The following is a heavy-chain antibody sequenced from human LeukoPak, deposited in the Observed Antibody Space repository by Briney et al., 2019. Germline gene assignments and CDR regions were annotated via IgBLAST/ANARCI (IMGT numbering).Heavy chain of an antibody. V-gene: IGHV3-30*18. Sequence: HPGGSLRLSCAASGFTFSSYGMHWVRQAPGKGLEWVAVISYDGSNKYYADSVKGRFTISRDNSKNTLYLQMNSLRAEDTAVYYCAKGSTDSGIDYWGQGTLVTVSS. CDR2: ISYDGSNK. D-gene: IGHD1-26*01. J-gene: IGHJ4*02. CDR1: GFTFSSYG. CDR3: AKGSTDSGIDY.